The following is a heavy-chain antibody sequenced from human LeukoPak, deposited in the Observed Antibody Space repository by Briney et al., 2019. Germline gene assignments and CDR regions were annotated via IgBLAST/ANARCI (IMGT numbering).Heavy chain of an antibody. CDR2: NNPNSGGT. Sequence: GASVKVSCKASGYTFTGYYMHWVRQAPGQGLEWMGRNNPNSGGTNYAQKFQGRVTMTRDTYISTAYMELSRLRSDDTAVYYCARGDKDWEYFDYWGQGTLVTVSS. D-gene: IGHD1-26*01. CDR3: ARGDKDWEYFDY. J-gene: IGHJ4*02. V-gene: IGHV1-2*06. CDR1: GYTFTGYY.